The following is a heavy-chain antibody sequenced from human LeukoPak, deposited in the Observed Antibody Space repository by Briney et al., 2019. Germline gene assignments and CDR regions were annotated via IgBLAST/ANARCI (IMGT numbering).Heavy chain of an antibody. CDR1: GFTFSSYS. D-gene: IGHD3-10*01. CDR2: ISSSSSYI. Sequence: GGSLRLSCAASGFTFSSYSMNWVRQAPGKGLEWVSSISSSSSYIYYADSVKGRFTISRDNAKNSLYLQLNSLRAEDTAVYYCARDSSMLRGPLVIYYFDFWGQGTLVTVSS. CDR3: ARDSSMLRGPLVIYYFDF. V-gene: IGHV3-21*04. J-gene: IGHJ4*02.